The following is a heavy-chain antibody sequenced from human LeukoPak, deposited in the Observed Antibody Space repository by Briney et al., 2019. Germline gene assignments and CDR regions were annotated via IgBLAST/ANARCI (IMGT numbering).Heavy chain of an antibody. D-gene: IGHD4-11*01. J-gene: IGHJ4*02. Sequence: PGGSLRLSCAASGFTFSSYSMNWVRQAPGKGLEWVSYISSSSSTIYYADSMKGRFTISRDNAKNSLYLQMNSLRAEDTAVYYCARVILFYSNPTFDYWGQGTLVTVSS. CDR2: ISSSSSTI. CDR1: GFTFSSYS. V-gene: IGHV3-48*01. CDR3: ARVILFYSNPTFDY.